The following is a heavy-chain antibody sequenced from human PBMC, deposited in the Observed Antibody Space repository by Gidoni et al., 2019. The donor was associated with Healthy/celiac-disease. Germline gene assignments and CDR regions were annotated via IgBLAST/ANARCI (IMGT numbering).Heavy chain of an antibody. CDR3: AKAYASGSYDDYYYYGMDV. D-gene: IGHD1-26*01. V-gene: IGHV3-23*01. Sequence: EVQLLESGGGLVQPGGSLRLPCAASGLTFSSHAMSWVRQAPGKGLGWVSAISGRGGSTYYADPVKGRFTISRDNSKNTLYLQMNSLRAEDTAVYYCAKAYASGSYDDYYYYGMDVWGQGTTVTVSS. CDR1: GLTFSSHA. CDR2: ISGRGGST. J-gene: IGHJ6*02.